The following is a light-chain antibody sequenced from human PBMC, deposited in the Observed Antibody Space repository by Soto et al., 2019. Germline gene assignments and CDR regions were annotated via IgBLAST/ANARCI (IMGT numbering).Light chain of an antibody. CDR3: QQSNSFPFT. Sequence: DIQMTQSPSSVSASVGDRVTITCRASQGISRWLAWYQQKPGKVPKLLIYAASSLQSGVPSRFSGSGSWTDFTLTISSLQPEDFATYYCQQSNSFPFTFGGGTKVEIK. V-gene: IGKV1-12*01. CDR2: AAS. J-gene: IGKJ4*01. CDR1: QGISRW.